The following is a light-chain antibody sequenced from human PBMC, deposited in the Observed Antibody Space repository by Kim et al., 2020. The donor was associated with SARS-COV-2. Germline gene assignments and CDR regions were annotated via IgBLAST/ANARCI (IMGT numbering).Light chain of an antibody. CDR3: CSYAGSYTS. Sequence: PGQSVTISCTGTSSDVGGYNYVSWYQQHPGKAPKLMIYDVSKRPSGVPDRFSGSKSGNTASLTISGLQAEDEADYYCCSYAGSYTSFGTGTKVTVL. CDR2: DVS. CDR1: SSDVGGYNY. J-gene: IGLJ1*01. V-gene: IGLV2-11*01.